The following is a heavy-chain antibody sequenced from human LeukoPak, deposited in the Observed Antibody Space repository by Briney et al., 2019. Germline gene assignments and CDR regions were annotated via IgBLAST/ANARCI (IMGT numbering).Heavy chain of an antibody. CDR2: IYYSGTT. CDR1: GYYIRSGYL. D-gene: IGHD3-3*01. CDR3: ASANFSPFYDFWSGYNGFSKWFDP. Sequence: NPSETLSLTCAVSGYYIRSGYLWGWIRQSPGKGLEWLGSIYYSGTTYYNPSLKSRVTLTVDTSKNHFSLKLSSATAADTAVYYCASANFSPFYDFWSGYNGFSKWFDPWGQGTLVTVSS. J-gene: IGHJ5*02. V-gene: IGHV4-38-2*01.